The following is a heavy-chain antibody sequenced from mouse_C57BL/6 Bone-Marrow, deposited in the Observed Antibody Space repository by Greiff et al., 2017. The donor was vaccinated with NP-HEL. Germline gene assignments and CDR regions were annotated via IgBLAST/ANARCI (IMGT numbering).Heavy chain of an antibody. CDR3: ARPYYGYVYWYFDV. V-gene: IGHV8-8*01. J-gene: IGHJ1*03. CDR2: IWWDDDK. CDR1: GFSLSTFGMG. Sequence: QVTLKVCGPGILQPSQTLSLTCSFSGFSLSTFGMGVGWIRQPSGKGLEWLAHIWWDDDKYYNPALKSRLTISKDTSKNQVFLKIANVDTADTATYYCARPYYGYVYWYFDVWGTGTTVTVSS. D-gene: IGHD2-9*01.